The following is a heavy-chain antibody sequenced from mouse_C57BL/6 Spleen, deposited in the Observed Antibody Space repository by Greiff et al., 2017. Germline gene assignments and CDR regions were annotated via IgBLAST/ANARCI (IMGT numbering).Heavy chain of an antibody. CDR3: ARGDYDGRFDY. J-gene: IGHJ2*01. CDR2: ISYDGSN. CDR1: GYSITSGYY. D-gene: IGHD2-4*01. V-gene: IGHV3-6*01. Sequence: EVQLQQSGPGLVKPSQSLSLTCSVTGYSITSGYYWNWIRQFPGNKLEWMGYISYDGSNNYNPSLKNRISITRDTSKNQFFLKLNSVTTEDTATYYCARGDYDGRFDYRGQGTTLTVSS.